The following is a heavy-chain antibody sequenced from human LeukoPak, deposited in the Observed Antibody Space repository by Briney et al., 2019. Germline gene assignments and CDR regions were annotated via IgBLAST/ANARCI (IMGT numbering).Heavy chain of an antibody. CDR2: LSSNGCTI. CDR3: ARDCGGGSCYGPYDAFDI. J-gene: IGHJ3*02. D-gene: IGHD2-15*01. CDR1: GFTFSIYA. V-gene: IGHV3-48*03. Sequence: PGVTVRLYCAASGFTFSIYAMMWVPQAPGKALVGGSYLSSNGCTIYQAETEKGRMTISKDNAKISVYLQISSLGAEDMAVYYCARDCGGGSCYGPYDAFDIWGQGTMVTVSP.